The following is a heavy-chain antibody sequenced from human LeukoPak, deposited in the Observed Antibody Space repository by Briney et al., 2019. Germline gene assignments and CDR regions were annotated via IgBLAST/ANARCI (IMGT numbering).Heavy chain of an antibody. CDR3: ARRGYSYGCTDY. Sequence: ASVKVSCKASGYTFTSYDINWVRQATGQGLEWMGWMNPNSGNTGYAQKFQGRVTMTRNTSISTAYMELSSLRAEDTAVYYCARRGYSYGCTDYWGQGTLVTVSS. CDR2: MNPNSGNT. CDR1: GYTFTSYD. D-gene: IGHD5-18*01. J-gene: IGHJ4*02. V-gene: IGHV1-8*01.